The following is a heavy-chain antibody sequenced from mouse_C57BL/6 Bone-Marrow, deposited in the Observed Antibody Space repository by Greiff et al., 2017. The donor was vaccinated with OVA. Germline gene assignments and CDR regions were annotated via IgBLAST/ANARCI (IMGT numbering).Heavy chain of an antibody. CDR2: IYPGSGSP. CDR3: ATANWGFFAY. CDR1: GYTFTSYW. V-gene: IGHV1-55*01. Sequence: QVQLQQSGAELVKPGASVKMSCKASGYTFTSYWITCVKQRPGQGLEWLGDIYPGSGSPNYNEQFKRTATLTVDTSSSTAYMQLSSLTSEDSAVYYCATANWGFFAYWGQGTLVTVSA. J-gene: IGHJ3*01. D-gene: IGHD4-1*01.